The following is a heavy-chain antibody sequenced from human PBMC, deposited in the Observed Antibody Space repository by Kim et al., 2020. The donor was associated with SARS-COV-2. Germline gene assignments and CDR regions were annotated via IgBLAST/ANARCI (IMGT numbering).Heavy chain of an antibody. CDR2: IYYSGST. D-gene: IGHD6-6*01. CDR3: ARNPRDIIAARWWYFDL. V-gene: IGHV4-39*07. Sequence: SETLSLTCTVSGGSISSSSYYWGWIRQPPGKGLEWIGSIYYSGSTYYNPSLKSRVTISVDTSKNQFSLKLSSVTAADTAVYYCARNPRDIIAARWWYFDLWGRGTLVTVSS. J-gene: IGHJ2*01. CDR1: GGSISSSSYY.